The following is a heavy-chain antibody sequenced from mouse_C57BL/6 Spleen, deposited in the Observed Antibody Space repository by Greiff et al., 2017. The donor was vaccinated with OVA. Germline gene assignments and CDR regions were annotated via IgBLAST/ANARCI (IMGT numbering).Heavy chain of an antibody. V-gene: IGHV1-55*01. D-gene: IGHD1-1*01. CDR2: IYPGSGST. CDR1: GYTFTSYW. CDR3: ASATTGVEGAMDY. Sequence: VQLQQPGAELVKPGASVKMSCKASGYTFTSYWITWVKQRPGQGLEWIGDIYPGSGSTNYNEKFKSKATLTVDTSSSTAYMQLSSLTSEDSAVYYCASATTGVEGAMDYWGQGTSVTVSS. J-gene: IGHJ4*01.